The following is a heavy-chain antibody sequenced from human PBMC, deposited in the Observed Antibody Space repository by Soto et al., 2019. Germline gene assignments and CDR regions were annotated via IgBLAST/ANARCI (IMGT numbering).Heavy chain of an antibody. V-gene: IGHV4-4*07. D-gene: IGHD6-13*01. CDR3: AKSSSRSSLGQYGLDV. CDR1: DYSITSDFY. Sequence: SETLSLTCLVSDYSITSDFYWGWIRQPAGKGLEWIGRIYISGSTNYNPSLKSRVTMSIDTSKNQFSLKVSSVTAADTAVYYCAKSSSRSSLGQYGLDVWGQGTTVTVSS. CDR2: IYISGST. J-gene: IGHJ6*02.